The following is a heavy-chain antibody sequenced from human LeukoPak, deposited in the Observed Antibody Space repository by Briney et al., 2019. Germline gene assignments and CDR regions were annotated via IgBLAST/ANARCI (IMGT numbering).Heavy chain of an antibody. CDR3: ARDRDYYGSGSYQAPDY. D-gene: IGHD3-10*01. CDR1: GYTFTSYY. CDR2: INPSGGST. Sequence: ASVKVSCKASGYTFTSYYMHWVRQAPGQGLEWMGIINPSGGSTSYAQKFQGRVTMTRDTSTSTVYMELSSLRSEDTAVYYCARDRDYYGSGSYQAPDYWGQGCLVTVHS. V-gene: IGHV1-46*01. J-gene: IGHJ4*02.